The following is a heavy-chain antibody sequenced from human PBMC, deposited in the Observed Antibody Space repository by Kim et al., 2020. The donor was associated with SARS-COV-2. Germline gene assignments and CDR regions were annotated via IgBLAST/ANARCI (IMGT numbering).Heavy chain of an antibody. CDR2: K. D-gene: IGHD2-21*01. CDR3: ARGLLGGDDNS. J-gene: IGHJ5*02. Sequence: KSYVDSVKCRFTSSRDNAKNSLFLQMNSLRAEDTAVYYCARGLLGGDDNSWGQGTLVTVSS. V-gene: IGHV3-7*03.